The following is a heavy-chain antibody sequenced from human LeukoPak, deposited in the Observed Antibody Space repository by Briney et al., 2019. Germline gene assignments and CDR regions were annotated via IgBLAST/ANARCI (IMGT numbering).Heavy chain of an antibody. Sequence: GGSLRPSCAASGFTFGSYAMSWVRQAPGKGLEWVSAISGSGGSTYYADSVKGRFTISRDNSKNTLHLQMNSLRAEDTAVYYCAKGGDYRPADYGMDVWGQGTTVTVSS. V-gene: IGHV3-23*01. CDR2: ISGSGGST. CDR3: AKGGDYRPADYGMDV. J-gene: IGHJ6*02. D-gene: IGHD4-11*01. CDR1: GFTFGSYA.